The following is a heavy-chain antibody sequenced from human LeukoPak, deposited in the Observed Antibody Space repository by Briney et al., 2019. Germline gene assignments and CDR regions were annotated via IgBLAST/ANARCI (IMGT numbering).Heavy chain of an antibody. CDR3: ARLLHDSSGYPVYYFDY. D-gene: IGHD3-22*01. J-gene: IGHJ4*02. CDR2: IYYSGST. V-gene: IGHV4-39*01. CDR1: GGSISSSSYY. Sequence: SETLSLTCTVSGGSISSSSYYWGWIRQPPGKGLEWIGSIYYSGSTYYNPSLKSRVTISVDTSKNQFSLKLSSVTAADTAVYYCARLLHDSSGYPVYYFDYWGQGTLVTVSS.